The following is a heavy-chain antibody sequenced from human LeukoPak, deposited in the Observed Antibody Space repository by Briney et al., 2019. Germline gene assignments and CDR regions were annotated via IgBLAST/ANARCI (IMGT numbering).Heavy chain of an antibody. CDR3: ARVGCSSSSCNVSYYYHYYYMDV. V-gene: IGHV4-34*01. CDR1: GGSFTVYY. CDR2: INHSGST. D-gene: IGHD2-2*01. Sequence: PSETLSLTCAVYGGSFTVYYWTWIRQPPGKGREWIGEINHSGSTHYNPSLKSRVTISVDTSKNQFSLKVSSVTAADTAVYYCARVGCSSSSCNVSYYYHYYYMDVWGKGTTVTVSS. J-gene: IGHJ6*03.